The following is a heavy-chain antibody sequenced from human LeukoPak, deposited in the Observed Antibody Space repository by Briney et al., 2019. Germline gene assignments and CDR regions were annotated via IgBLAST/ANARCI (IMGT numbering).Heavy chain of an antibody. CDR2: IYSGGST. Sequence: GGSLRLSCAASGFTVSSNYMSWVRQAPGKGLEWVSVIYSGGSTYYADSVKGRFTISRDNSKNTLYLQMNSLRAEDTAVYYCARRYYYDSSGYSDYWGQGTLVTVSS. CDR3: ARRYYYDSSGYSDY. CDR1: GFTVSSNY. D-gene: IGHD3-22*01. V-gene: IGHV3-53*01. J-gene: IGHJ4*02.